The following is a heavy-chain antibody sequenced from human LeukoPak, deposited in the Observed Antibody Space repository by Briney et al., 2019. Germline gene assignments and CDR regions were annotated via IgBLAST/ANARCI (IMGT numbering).Heavy chain of an antibody. D-gene: IGHD3-10*01. CDR3: ARDRGLVYYYGSGSSSDAFDI. CDR2: ISSSSRTI. Sequence: GGSLRLSCAASGFTFSSYSMNWVRQAPAKGLAWVSYISSSSRTIYYADTVKGRFTISRDNAKNSLYLQMNSLRAEDTAVYYCARDRGLVYYYGSGSSSDAFDIWGQGTMVPVSS. V-gene: IGHV3-48*04. CDR1: GFTFSSYS. J-gene: IGHJ3*02.